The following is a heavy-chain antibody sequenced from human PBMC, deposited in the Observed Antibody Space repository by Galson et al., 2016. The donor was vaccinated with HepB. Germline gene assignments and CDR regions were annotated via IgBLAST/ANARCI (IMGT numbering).Heavy chain of an antibody. V-gene: IGHV3-23*01. J-gene: IGHJ4*02. CDR3: AKEQGTDEGWFGESDH. D-gene: IGHD3-10*01. CDR1: GFTFSTHA. CDR2: ISANGHRT. Sequence: SLRLSCAASGFTFSTHAMSWVRQAPGKGLEWVSEISANGHRTYYASSVKGRFTVSRDNYENTLYLQMDSLRAEDTAVYYCAKEQGTDEGWFGESDHWGQGTLVTVSS.